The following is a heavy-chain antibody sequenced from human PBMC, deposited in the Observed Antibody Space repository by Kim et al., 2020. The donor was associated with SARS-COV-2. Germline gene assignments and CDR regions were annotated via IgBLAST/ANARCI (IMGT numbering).Heavy chain of an antibody. Sequence: SETLSLTCTVSGGSVSSGSYYWSWIRQPPGKGLEWIGYIYYSGSTNYNPSLKSRVTISVDTSKNQFSLKLSSVTAADTAVYYCARGEGGGYVPVFDYWGQGTLVTVSS. CDR3: ARGEGGGYVPVFDY. CDR2: IYYSGST. D-gene: IGHD5-12*01. V-gene: IGHV4-61*01. CDR1: GGSVSSGSYY. J-gene: IGHJ4*02.